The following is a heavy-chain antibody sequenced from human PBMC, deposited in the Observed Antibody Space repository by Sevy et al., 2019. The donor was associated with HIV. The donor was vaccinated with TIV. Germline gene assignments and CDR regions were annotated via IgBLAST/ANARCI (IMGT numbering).Heavy chain of an antibody. CDR3: ARDTSEFGSGYYRNYYYGMDV. Sequence: GGSLRLSCAASGFTFSSYWMSWVRQAPGKGLEWVANIKQDGSEKYYVDSVKGRFTISRDNAKNSLFLQMNSLTAEDTRVYYCARDTSEFGSGYYRNYYYGMDVWGQGTTVTVSS. CDR1: GFTFSSYW. CDR2: IKQDGSEK. D-gene: IGHD3-3*01. V-gene: IGHV3-7*01. J-gene: IGHJ6*02.